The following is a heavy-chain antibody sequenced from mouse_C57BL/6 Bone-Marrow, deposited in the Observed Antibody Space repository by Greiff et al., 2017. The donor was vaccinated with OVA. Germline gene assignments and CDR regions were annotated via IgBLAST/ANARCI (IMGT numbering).Heavy chain of an antibody. J-gene: IGHJ2*01. Sequence: EVQLQQSGGGLVQPGGSLKLSCAASGFTFSDYYMYWVLQTPEKRLEWVAYISNGGGSTYYPDTVKGRFTISRDNAKNTLYLQMSRLKSEDTAMYYCARSNWVYFDYWGQGTTLTVSS. V-gene: IGHV5-12*01. CDR1: GFTFSDYY. CDR2: ISNGGGST. CDR3: ARSNWVYFDY. D-gene: IGHD4-1*01.